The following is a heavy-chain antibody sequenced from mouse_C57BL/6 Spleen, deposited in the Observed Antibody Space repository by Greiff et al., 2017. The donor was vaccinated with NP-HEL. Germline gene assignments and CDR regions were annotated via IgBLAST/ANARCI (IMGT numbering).Heavy chain of an antibody. CDR2: IRNKANGYTT. V-gene: IGHV7-3*01. CDR3: ARYTSFYGNYPWYFDV. Sequence: EVKVVESGGGLVQPGGSLSLSCAASGFTFTDYYMSWVRQPPGKALEWLGFIRNKANGYTTEYSASVKGRFTISRDNSQSILYLQMNALRAEDSATYYCARYTSFYGNYPWYFDVWGTGTTVTVSS. J-gene: IGHJ1*03. CDR1: GFTFTDYY. D-gene: IGHD2-10*01.